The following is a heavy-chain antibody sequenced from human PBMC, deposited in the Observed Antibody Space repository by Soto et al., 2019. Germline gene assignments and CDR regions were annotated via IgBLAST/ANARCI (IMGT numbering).Heavy chain of an antibody. Sequence: SQTLSLTCAISGDSVSSNSAAWNWIRQSPSRGLEWLGRTCYRSKWYNDYAVSVKSRITINPDTSKNQFSLQLNSVTPEDTAVYYCAREISIVVAGIYYYYGMDVWGQGTTVTVSS. V-gene: IGHV6-1*01. J-gene: IGHJ6*02. CDR2: TCYRSKWYN. CDR1: GDSVSSNSAA. CDR3: AREISIVVAGIYYYYGMDV. D-gene: IGHD6-19*01.